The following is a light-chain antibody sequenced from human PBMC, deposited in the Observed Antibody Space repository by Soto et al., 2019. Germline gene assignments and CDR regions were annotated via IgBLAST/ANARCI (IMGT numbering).Light chain of an antibody. CDR2: ASS. CDR3: HQHGTSPFT. Sequence: EIVLTQSPGTLSLSQGESATLSCRASQGVSSSCFAWYQQKPGQAPRLLIYASSSRATGIPDRFSGGGSGTDFTLTISRLEPEDYAVYYCHQHGTSPFTFGPGTKVDV. V-gene: IGKV3-20*01. CDR1: QGVSSSC. J-gene: IGKJ3*01.